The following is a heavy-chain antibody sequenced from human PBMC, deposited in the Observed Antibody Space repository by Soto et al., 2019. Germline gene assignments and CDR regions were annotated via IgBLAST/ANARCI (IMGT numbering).Heavy chain of an antibody. CDR3: ARAGSSWEYYFDY. V-gene: IGHV4-59*01. Sequence: PSETLSLTCTVSGGSISSYYWSWIRQPPGKGLEWIGYIYYSGSTNYNPSLKSRVTISVDTSKNQFSLKLSSVTAADTAVYYCARAGSSWEYYFDYSGKGTLVTVSS. J-gene: IGHJ4*02. CDR1: GGSISSYY. D-gene: IGHD6-13*01. CDR2: IYYSGST.